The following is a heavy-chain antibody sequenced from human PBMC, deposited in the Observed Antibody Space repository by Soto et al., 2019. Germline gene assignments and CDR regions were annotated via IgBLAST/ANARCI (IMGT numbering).Heavy chain of an antibody. CDR3: ATQEVGGSYVYTFDP. J-gene: IGHJ5*02. V-gene: IGHV4-39*02. CDR1: GGSISSSSYY. D-gene: IGHD1-26*01. Sequence: PSETLSLTCTVSGGSISSSSYYWGWIRQPPGKGLEWIGSIYYSGSTYYNKSIKSRVTKSVDTSKNHFYLKLRYENAADTAVYYCATQEVGGSYVYTFDPWGQGTLVTVS. CDR2: IYYSGST.